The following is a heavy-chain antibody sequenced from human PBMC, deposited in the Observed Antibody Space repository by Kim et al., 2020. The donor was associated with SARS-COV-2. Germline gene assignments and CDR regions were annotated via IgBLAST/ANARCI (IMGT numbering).Heavy chain of an antibody. CDR2: IYTSGSP. D-gene: IGHD3-3*01. V-gene: IGHV4-4*07. CDR1: GGSISSYY. CDR3: ARDCTILGVVNCGMDV. J-gene: IGHJ6*02. Sequence: SETLSLTCTVSGGSISSYYWSWIRQPAGKGLEWIGRIYTSGSPNYNPSLKSRVTMSVDTSKNQFSLKLSSVTAADTAVYYCARDCTILGVVNCGMDVWGQGTTVTVSS.